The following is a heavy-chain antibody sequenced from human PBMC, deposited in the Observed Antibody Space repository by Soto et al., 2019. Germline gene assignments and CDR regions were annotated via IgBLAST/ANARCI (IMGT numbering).Heavy chain of an antibody. V-gene: IGHV1-2*04. J-gene: IGHJ6*02. CDR2: INPNSGGT. CDR3: ARGGYSSGWYDYYYGMDV. CDR1: GYTFTGYY. D-gene: IGHD6-19*01. Sequence: ASVKVSCKASGYTFTGYYMHWVRQAPGQGLEWMGWINPNSGGTNYAQKFQGWVTMTRDTSISTAYMELSRLRSDDTAVYYCARGGYSSGWYDYYYGMDVWGQGTTVTVS.